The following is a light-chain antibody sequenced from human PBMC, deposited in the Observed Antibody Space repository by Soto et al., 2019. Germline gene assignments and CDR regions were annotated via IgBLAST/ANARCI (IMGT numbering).Light chain of an antibody. CDR2: GAS. CDR1: QGISNY. V-gene: IGKV1-17*03. Sequence: DIQMSPHPSALSASVGDTVTLTCLASQGISNYLAWFQQKPGKVPERLIFGASSLQSGVPSRFSGRGYGTEFTLTIISLQPEDFATYYYLQHNTYPRTFGQGTKVDI. CDR3: LQHNTYPRT. J-gene: IGKJ1*01.